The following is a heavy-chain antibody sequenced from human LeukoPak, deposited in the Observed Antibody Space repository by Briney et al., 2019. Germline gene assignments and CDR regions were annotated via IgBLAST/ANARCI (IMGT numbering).Heavy chain of an antibody. J-gene: IGHJ4*02. V-gene: IGHV1-18*01. CDR1: GGTFSSYG. D-gene: IGHD6-19*01. CDR2: ISAYNGNI. Sequence: GASVKVSCKASGGTFSSYGISWVRQAPGQGLEWMGWISAYNGNINYAQKLQGRVTMTTDTSTSTAYMELRSLRSDDTAVYYCARVYSSGLSYFDYWGQGTLVTVSS. CDR3: ARVYSSGLSYFDY.